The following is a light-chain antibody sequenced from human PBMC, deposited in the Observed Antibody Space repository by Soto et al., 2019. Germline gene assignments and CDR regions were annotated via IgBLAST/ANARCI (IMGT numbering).Light chain of an antibody. CDR2: EVN. Sequence: QSALTQPPSASGSPGQSVTISCTGTSSDVGGYNYVSWYQQHPGKAPKLVIYEVNKRPSGVPDRFSGSKSGNTASLTVSGLQAEDEAEYYCNSYAGSNNWVFGGGTKLTVL. CDR1: SSDVGGYNY. J-gene: IGLJ3*02. CDR3: NSYAGSNNWV. V-gene: IGLV2-8*01.